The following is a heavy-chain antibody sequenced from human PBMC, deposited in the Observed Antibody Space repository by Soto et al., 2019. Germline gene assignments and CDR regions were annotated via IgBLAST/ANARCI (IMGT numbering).Heavy chain of an antibody. CDR2: ISCNNGYT. CDR1: GYTFSSHS. Sequence: QVQLVQSGGEVKKPGSSVKVSCKASGYTFSSHSISWVRRAPGEGLEWVGWISCNNGYTSYAQNFKGRVTMTTDASTDTAYMDLGSLRPLDTAVSYVSRWAYYNVSRIFIFDSWYQGTLGTVS. CDR3: SRWAYYNVSRIFIFDS. V-gene: IGHV1-18*01. D-gene: IGHD3-10*01. J-gene: IGHJ5*01.